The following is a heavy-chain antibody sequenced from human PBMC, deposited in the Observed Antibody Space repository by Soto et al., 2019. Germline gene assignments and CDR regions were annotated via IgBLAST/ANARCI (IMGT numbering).Heavy chain of an antibody. V-gene: IGHV1-69*13. CDR2: IIPIFGTA. CDR3: ARGGMATTTIGYFDY. D-gene: IGHD5-12*01. J-gene: IGHJ4*02. CDR1: GGTFSSYA. Sequence: SVKVSCKASGGTFSSYAISWVRQAPGQGLEWMGGIIPIFGTANYAQKSQGRVTITADESTSTAYMELSSLRSEDTAVYYCARGGMATTTIGYFDYWGQGTLVTVSS.